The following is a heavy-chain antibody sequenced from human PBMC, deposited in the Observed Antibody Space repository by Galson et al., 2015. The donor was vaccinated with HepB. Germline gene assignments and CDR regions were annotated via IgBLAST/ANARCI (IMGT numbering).Heavy chain of an antibody. V-gene: IGHV3-11*06. Sequence: LRLSCAASGFTFSDYYMSWIRQAPGKGLEWVSYISSSSSYTNYADSVKGRFTISRDNAKNPLYLQMNSLRAEDTAVYYCARDLGAMITFGGVIAPPDYWGQGTLVTVSS. D-gene: IGHD3-16*02. J-gene: IGHJ4*02. CDR2: ISSSSSYT. CDR3: ARDLGAMITFGGVIAPPDY. CDR1: GFTFSDYY.